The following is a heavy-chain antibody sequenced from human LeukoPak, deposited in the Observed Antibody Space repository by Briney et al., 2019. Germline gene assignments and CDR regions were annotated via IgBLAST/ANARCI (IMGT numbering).Heavy chain of an antibody. V-gene: IGHV3-48*04. J-gene: IGHJ4*02. Sequence: GGSLRLSCAGSGFTLSSNWMHWVRQAPGKGLVWVSCISSGSSTIYYADSVKGRFTISRDNAKNSLYLQMNSLRAEDTAVYYCARDSDEEDLDYWGQGTLVTVTS. CDR3: ARDSDEEDLDY. D-gene: IGHD2-15*01. CDR1: GFTLSSNW. CDR2: ISSGSSTI.